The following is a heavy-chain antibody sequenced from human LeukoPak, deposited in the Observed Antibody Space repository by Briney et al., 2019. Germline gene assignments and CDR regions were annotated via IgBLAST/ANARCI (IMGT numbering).Heavy chain of an antibody. V-gene: IGHV3-11*01. CDR2: ISSSGSTI. J-gene: IGHJ4*02. CDR3: ARVRSYSSDYSPLGY. Sequence: GGSLRLSCAASGFTFSDYYMSWIRQAPGKGLEWVSYISSSGSTIYYADFVKGRFTISRDNAKNSLYLQMNSLRAEDTAVYYCARVRSYSSDYSPLGYWGQGTLVTVSS. D-gene: IGHD3-22*01. CDR1: GFTFSDYY.